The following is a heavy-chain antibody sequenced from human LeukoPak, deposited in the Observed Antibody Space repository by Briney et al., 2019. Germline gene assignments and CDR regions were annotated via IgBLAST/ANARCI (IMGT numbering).Heavy chain of an antibody. Sequence: ASAKVSCTASGYSFSTYAISWVRQAPGQGLEWIGWISAFNGDTKYGQRFQGRVTMTTDASSNTAYMDLRSLRSDDTAVYYCARVRSIVVVPAAPLDYWGQGTPVIVSS. CDR1: GYSFSTYA. CDR2: ISAFNGDT. V-gene: IGHV1-18*01. D-gene: IGHD2-2*01. J-gene: IGHJ4*02. CDR3: ARVRSIVVVPAAPLDY.